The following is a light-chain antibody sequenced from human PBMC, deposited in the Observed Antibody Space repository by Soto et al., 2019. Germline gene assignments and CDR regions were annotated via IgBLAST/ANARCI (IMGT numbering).Light chain of an antibody. CDR2: EVS. CDR1: SSDVGGYNY. Sequence: QSAMTQPAFVSGSPGQSITISCTGTSSDVGGYNYVSWYQQHPGKAPKLMIYEVSNRPSGVSNRFSGSKSGNTASLTISGLQAEDEADYYCSSYTSSSTPFYVFGTGTKVTV. J-gene: IGLJ1*01. V-gene: IGLV2-14*01. CDR3: SSYTSSSTPFYV.